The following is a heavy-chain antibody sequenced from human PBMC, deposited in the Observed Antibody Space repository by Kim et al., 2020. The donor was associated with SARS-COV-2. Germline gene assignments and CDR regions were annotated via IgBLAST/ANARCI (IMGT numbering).Heavy chain of an antibody. CDR3: ARVNPDYYGMDV. Sequence: GGSLRLSCAASGFTVSSNYMSWVRQAPGKGLEWVSVIYSGGSTYYADSVKGRFTISRDNSKNTLYLQMNSLRAEDTAVYYCARVNPDYYGMDVWGQGTTVTVSS. J-gene: IGHJ6*02. V-gene: IGHV3-66*01. CDR2: IYSGGST. CDR1: GFTVSSNY.